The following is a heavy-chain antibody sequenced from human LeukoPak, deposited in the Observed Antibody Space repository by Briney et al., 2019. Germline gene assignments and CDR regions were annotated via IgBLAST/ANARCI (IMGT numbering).Heavy chain of an antibody. CDR1: GGSISSYY. V-gene: IGHV4-59*01. CDR3: ARGYCSNTSCYGLGYCSGGSCYERTFDI. D-gene: IGHD2-15*01. J-gene: IGHJ3*02. Sequence: SETLSLTCTVPGGSISSYYWSWIRQPPGKGLEWIGYIYYSGSTNYNPSLKSRVTISVDTSKNQFSLKLSSVTAADTAVYYCARGYCSNTSCYGLGYCSGGSCYERTFDIWGQGTMVTVSS. CDR2: IYYSGST.